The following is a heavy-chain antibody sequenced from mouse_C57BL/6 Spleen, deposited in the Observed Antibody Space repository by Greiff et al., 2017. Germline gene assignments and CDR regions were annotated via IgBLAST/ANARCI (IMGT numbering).Heavy chain of an antibody. CDR2: ISSGSSTI. CDR3: ARPPYGGSPYYIDY. V-gene: IGHV5-17*01. Sequence: EVQRVESGGGLVKPGGSLKLSCAASGFTFSDYGMHWVRQAPEKGLEWVAYISSGSSTIYYADTVKGRFTISRDNATNTLFLQMHSLRPEDTARYYCARPPYGGSPYYIDYWGQGTTSTVSS. D-gene: IGHD1-1*01. CDR1: GFTFSDYG. J-gene: IGHJ2*01.